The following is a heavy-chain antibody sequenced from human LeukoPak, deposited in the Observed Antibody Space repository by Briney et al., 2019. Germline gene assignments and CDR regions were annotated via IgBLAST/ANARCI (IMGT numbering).Heavy chain of an antibody. V-gene: IGHV3-7*03. J-gene: IGHJ6*02. Sequence: GGSLRLSCAASGFTFSSYWMNWARQAPGKGLEWVASINHNGNVNYYVDSVKGRFTISRDNSKNSLYLQMNSLRTEDTALYYCAKSAGSGYYYYYGMDVWGQGTTVTVSS. CDR3: AKSAGSGYYYYYGMDV. CDR2: INHNGNVN. D-gene: IGHD3-10*01. CDR1: GFTFSSYW.